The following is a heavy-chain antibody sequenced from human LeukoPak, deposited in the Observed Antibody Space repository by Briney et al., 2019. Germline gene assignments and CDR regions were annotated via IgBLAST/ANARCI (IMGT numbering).Heavy chain of an antibody. V-gene: IGHV3-48*02. CDR2: ISSSSSTI. D-gene: IGHD1-26*01. J-gene: IGHJ4*02. CDR1: GFTFTSYS. CDR3: AREIGGGHHYFEH. Sequence: GGSLRLSCAASGFTFTSYSMNWVRQVPGKGLEWVSYISSSSSTIYYADSVKGRFTISRDNAKNSVYLQMSSLRDEDTAVYYCAREIGGGHHYFEHWGQGTVVTVSS.